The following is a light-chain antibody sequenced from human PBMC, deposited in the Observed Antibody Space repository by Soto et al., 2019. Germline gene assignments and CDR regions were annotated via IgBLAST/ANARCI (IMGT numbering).Light chain of an antibody. V-gene: IGKV3-20*01. Sequence: EIVLTQSPGTLPLSPGERATLSCRASLSVASNYLARYQQKPGQPPRLLIYAASGRATGIPDRFSGSGSGTDFTLTISSLEPEDFAVYYCQQYGSAPWTFGQGTKVEIK. CDR1: LSVASNY. CDR3: QQYGSAPWT. J-gene: IGKJ1*01. CDR2: AAS.